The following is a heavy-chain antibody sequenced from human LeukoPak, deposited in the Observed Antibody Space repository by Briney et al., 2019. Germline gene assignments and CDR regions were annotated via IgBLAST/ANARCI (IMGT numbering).Heavy chain of an antibody. Sequence: SETLSLTCTVSGGSISSSSYYWGWIRQPPGKGLEWIGSIYYSGSTYYNPSLKGRVSISVDTSKNQFSLKLSSVTAADTAVYYCARDLLNHIAPYYYMDVWGKGTTVTVSS. CDR2: IYYSGST. J-gene: IGHJ6*03. V-gene: IGHV4-39*07. CDR1: GGSISSSSYY. CDR3: ARDLLNHIAPYYYMDV. D-gene: IGHD6-13*01.